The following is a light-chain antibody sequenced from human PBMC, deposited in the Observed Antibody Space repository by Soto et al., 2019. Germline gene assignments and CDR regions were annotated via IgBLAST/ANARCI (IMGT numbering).Light chain of an antibody. V-gene: IGKV3-20*01. CDR3: QQYGSPRPIT. Sequence: EIVLTQSPGTLSLSPGERAALSCRASQSVSNNFLAWYQQKPGQAPRLLIYAASSRATGIPDRFSGSGSGTDFTLTISRLEPKDFAVYYCQQYGSPRPITFGQGTRLEIK. CDR1: QSVSNNF. J-gene: IGKJ5*01. CDR2: AAS.